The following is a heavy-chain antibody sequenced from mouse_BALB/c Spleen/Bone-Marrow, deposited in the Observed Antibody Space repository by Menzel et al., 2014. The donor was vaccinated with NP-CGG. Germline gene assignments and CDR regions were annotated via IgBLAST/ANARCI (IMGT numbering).Heavy chain of an antibody. CDR2: ILPGSGSS. D-gene: IGHD2-3*01. J-gene: IGHJ4*01. Sequence: QVQLQQSGAELMKPGASVKISCKATGYTFSNYWIEWIKQRPGHGLEWIGEILPGSGSSNYNEKLKGKATFTADTSSNTAYMQLSGLTSEDSAVYYCARTADGYYYAMDYWGQGTSVTVSS. CDR3: ARTADGYYYAMDY. V-gene: IGHV1-9*01. CDR1: GYTFSNYW.